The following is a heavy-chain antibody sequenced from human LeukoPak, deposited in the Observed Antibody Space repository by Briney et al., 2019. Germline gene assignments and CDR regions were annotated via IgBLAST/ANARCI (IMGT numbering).Heavy chain of an antibody. CDR1: GGSFSGYY. CDR2: INHSGST. Sequence: PSETLSLTCAVYGGSFSGYYWSWIRQPPGEGLEWIGEINHSGSTNYNPSLKSRVTISVDTSKNQFSLKLSSVTAADTAVYYCARMRRGDYWGQGTLVTVSS. J-gene: IGHJ4*02. CDR3: ARMRRGDY. V-gene: IGHV4-34*01.